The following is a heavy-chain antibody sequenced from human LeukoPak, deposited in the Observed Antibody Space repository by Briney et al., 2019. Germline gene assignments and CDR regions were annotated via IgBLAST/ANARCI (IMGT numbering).Heavy chain of an antibody. CDR2: ICSDGSNQ. CDR3: AKGAQRGSDYSNSLEY. CDR1: KFTFSHFG. Sequence: PGGSLRLSCAASKFTFSHFGMHWVPQAPGKGLQWVAVICSDGSNQYYADSVKGRFTISRDNSNNMVFLQMNSLRVDDTGVYYCAKGAQRGSDYSNSLEYWGQGALVTVHS. J-gene: IGHJ4*02. D-gene: IGHD4-11*01. V-gene: IGHV3-33*06.